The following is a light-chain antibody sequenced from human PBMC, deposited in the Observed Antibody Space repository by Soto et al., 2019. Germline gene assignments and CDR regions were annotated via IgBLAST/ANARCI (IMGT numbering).Light chain of an antibody. J-gene: IGKJ4*01. CDR2: DAS. V-gene: IGKV1-33*01. CDR3: QHYDNLLLT. Sequence: DIQMTQSPSSLSASVGDRVTITCQASQDINRYLNWYQQKPGKAPKLLIYDASELEIGVPSRFSGGGSGTDFTLTVTSLQPEDIATYFCQHYDNLLLTFGGGTKV. CDR1: QDINRY.